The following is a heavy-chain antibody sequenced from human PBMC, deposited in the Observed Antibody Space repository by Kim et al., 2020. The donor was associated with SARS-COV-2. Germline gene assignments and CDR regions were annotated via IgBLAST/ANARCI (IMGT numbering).Heavy chain of an antibody. J-gene: IGHJ4*02. V-gene: IGHV4-34*01. CDR3: ARVGSGSHDGNFFDY. CDR1: GVSFSNYY. Sequence: SETLSLTCAVYGVSFSNYYWTWIRQSPGKGLEWIGEINHSGSTTYNPSLKTRVAISADTSKQQFSLKLNSVTAADTAVYFCARVGSGSHDGNFFDYWGRGTLVTVSS. D-gene: IGHD1-26*01. CDR2: INHSGST.